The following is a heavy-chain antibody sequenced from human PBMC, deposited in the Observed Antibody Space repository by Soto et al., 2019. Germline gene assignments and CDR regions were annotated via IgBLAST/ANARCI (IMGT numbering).Heavy chain of an antibody. D-gene: IGHD6-19*01. CDR2: ISAYNGNT. V-gene: IGHV1-18*01. CDR1: GYTFTSYG. CDR3: ARDQGEWLVLDAFDI. Sequence: GASVKVSCKASGYTFTSYGISWVRQAPGQGLEWMGWISAYNGNTNYAQKLQGRVTMTTDTSTSTAYMELRSLRSDDTAVYYCARDQGEWLVLDAFDIWGQGTMVTVSS. J-gene: IGHJ3*02.